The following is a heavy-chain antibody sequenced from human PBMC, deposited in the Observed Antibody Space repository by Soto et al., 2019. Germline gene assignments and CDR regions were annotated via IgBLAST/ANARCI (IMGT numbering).Heavy chain of an antibody. CDR1: GFSLSTSGVG. J-gene: IGHJ4*02. Sequence: QITLKESGPPLVKPTQTLTLTCTFSGFSLSTSGVGVGWIRQPPGKALEWLALIYWDDDKRYSPSLKSRLTITKDTSKNQVVLTMTNMDPVDTATYYCAHSQDILTGFIIGSFDYWGQGTLVTVSS. D-gene: IGHD3-9*01. CDR3: AHSQDILTGFIIGSFDY. CDR2: IYWDDDK. V-gene: IGHV2-5*02.